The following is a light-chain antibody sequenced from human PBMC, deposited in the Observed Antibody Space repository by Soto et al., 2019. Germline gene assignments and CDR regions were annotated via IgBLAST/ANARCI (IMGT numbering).Light chain of an antibody. Sequence: LTQPASVSGSPGQSITISCSGTSSDVGTYNLVSWYQQYPGKAPRLMIYEVTKRPSGVSNRFSGSKSGNTASLTISGLQPEDEADYYCCSYAGSSSSIFGTGTKSPS. CDR1: SSDVGTYNL. V-gene: IGLV2-23*02. CDR2: EVT. CDR3: CSYAGSSSSI. J-gene: IGLJ1*01.